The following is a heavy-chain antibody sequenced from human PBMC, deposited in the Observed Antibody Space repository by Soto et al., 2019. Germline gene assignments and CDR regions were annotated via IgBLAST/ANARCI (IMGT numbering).Heavy chain of an antibody. D-gene: IGHD1-1*01. V-gene: IGHV3-30*04. CDR1: GFTFSDHA. CDR2: ISFDAVHK. J-gene: IGHJ4*02. CDR3: ARDMTSKYTRDY. Sequence: AGGSLRLSCAASGFTFSDHAMHWVGQAPGQGLDWVSFISFDAVHKFYADSVKGRFTISRDNSKNTLYLQMDGLRADDTAVYYCARDMTSKYTRDYWGQGTLVTVSS.